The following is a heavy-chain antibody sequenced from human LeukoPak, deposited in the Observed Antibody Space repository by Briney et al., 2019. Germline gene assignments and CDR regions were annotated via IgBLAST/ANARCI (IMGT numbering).Heavy chain of an antibody. J-gene: IGHJ6*02. Sequence: SVKVSCKASGGTFSSYAISWVRQAPGQGLEWMGGIIPIFGTANYAQKFQGRVTITADESTSTAYMELSSLRSEDTAVHYCAGDRKMERRYYYYYYGMDVWGQGTTVTVSS. CDR1: GGTFSSYA. CDR3: AGDRKMERRYYYYYYGMDV. V-gene: IGHV1-69*13. D-gene: IGHD1-1*01. CDR2: IIPIFGTA.